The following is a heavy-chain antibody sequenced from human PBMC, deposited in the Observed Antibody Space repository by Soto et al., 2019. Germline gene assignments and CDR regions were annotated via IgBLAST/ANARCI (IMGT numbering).Heavy chain of an antibody. Sequence: EVQMVESGGGLVQPGGSLRLSCAASSGFTFSSHWMHWVRQAPGKGLVWVSRISSDGTSTNYADSVKGRFTISRDNAKNTLYLQRNSLRAEDTAIYYCARGPSGSGYYVGDYWGQGTQVTVSS. D-gene: IGHD3-10*02. J-gene: IGHJ4*02. CDR2: ISSDGTST. V-gene: IGHV3-74*01. CDR3: ARGPSGSGYYVGDY. CDR1: SGFTFSSHW.